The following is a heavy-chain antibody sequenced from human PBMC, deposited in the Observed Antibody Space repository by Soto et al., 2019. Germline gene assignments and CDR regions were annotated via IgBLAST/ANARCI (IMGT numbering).Heavy chain of an antibody. V-gene: IGHV4-34*01. Sequence: SETLSLTCAVYGGSFSGYYWTWIRQPPGTGLEWIGEINHSGSTNYNPSLKSRVTISVDTSKNQFSLKLTSVTAADTAVYYCARGSFYRSGWWIPLYYFDYWGQGTLVT. CDR2: INHSGST. D-gene: IGHD6-19*01. J-gene: IGHJ4*02. CDR3: ARGSFYRSGWWIPLYYFDY. CDR1: GGSFSGYY.